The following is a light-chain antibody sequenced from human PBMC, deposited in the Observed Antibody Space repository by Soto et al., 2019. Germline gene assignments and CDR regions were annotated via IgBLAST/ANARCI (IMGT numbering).Light chain of an antibody. Sequence: EIVLTQSPGTLSLSPGEGATLSCRASQSVNNNYLAWYQQKPGQAPRLLIYDISSRATGIPDRFSGSGSGTDFTLTINRLGPEDFAVYYCQQYGVSPLTFGGGTRWIS. CDR1: QSVNNNY. V-gene: IGKV3-20*01. J-gene: IGKJ4*01. CDR2: DIS. CDR3: QQYGVSPLT.